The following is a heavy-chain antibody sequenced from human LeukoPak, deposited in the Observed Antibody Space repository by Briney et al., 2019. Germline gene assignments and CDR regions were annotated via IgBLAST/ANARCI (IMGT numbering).Heavy chain of an antibody. CDR3: AKDRGVVEVMPTYLDY. J-gene: IGHJ4*02. V-gene: IGHV3-30*18. Sequence: GRSLRLSCAASGFTFSSYGMHWVRQAPGKGLEWVAVISYDGSNKYYADSVKGRFTISRDNSKNTLYLQMNSLRPEDTAVYYCAKDRGVVEVMPTYLDYWGQGTLVTVSS. CDR2: ISYDGSNK. D-gene: IGHD3-22*01. CDR1: GFTFSSYG.